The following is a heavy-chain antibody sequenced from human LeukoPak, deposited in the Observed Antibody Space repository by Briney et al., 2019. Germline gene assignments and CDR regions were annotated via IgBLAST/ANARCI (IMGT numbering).Heavy chain of an antibody. CDR3: ARAWQQLGDY. CDR1: GYTFLNYA. Sequence: GASVKVSCKASGYTFLNYAIYWVRQAPGQGLEWMGWISAGYGNTKYSQKFQGRVTFTTDTSANTAFMELTSLRSEDTALYYCARAWQQLGDYWGQGTLVTVSS. V-gene: IGHV1-3*01. D-gene: IGHD6-13*01. CDR2: ISAGYGNT. J-gene: IGHJ4*02.